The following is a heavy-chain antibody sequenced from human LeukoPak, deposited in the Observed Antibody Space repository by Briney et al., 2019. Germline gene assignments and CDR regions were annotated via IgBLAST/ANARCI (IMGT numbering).Heavy chain of an antibody. J-gene: IGHJ5*02. CDR2: IYTSGST. CDR1: GGSIGSGSYY. Sequence: SRTLSLTCTVSGGSIGSGSYYWSWIRQPAGKGLEWIGRIYTSGSTNYNPSLKSRVTISVDTSKNQFSLKLSSVTAADTAVYYCARELRFLEWATKPWGQGTLVTVSS. V-gene: IGHV4-61*02. CDR3: ARELRFLEWATKP. D-gene: IGHD3-3*01.